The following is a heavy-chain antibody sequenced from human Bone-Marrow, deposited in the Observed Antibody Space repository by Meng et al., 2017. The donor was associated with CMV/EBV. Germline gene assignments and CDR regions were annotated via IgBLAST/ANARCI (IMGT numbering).Heavy chain of an antibody. J-gene: IGHJ6*02. CDR2: ISSSGSTI. CDR1: RYTFSEYY. Sequence: LKISCAASRYTFSEYYMSWIRQAPGKGLEWVSYISSSGSTIYYADSVKGRFTISRDNAKNSLYLQMNSLRAEDTAVYYCAREPSAPQYYYGMDVWGQGTTVTVSS. CDR3: AREPSAPQYYYGMDV. V-gene: IGHV3-11*04.